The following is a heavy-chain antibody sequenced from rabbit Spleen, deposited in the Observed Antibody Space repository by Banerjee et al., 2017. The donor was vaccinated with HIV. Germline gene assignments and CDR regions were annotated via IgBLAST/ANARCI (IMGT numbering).Heavy chain of an antibody. Sequence: EQLEESGGGLVKPEGSLTLTCKASGVSFSDKDVMCWVRQAPGKGLEWIACINTVTGKSVYASWAKGRFIMSRTSSTTVTLQMTGLTAADTATYFCARDTSSSFSSYGMDLWGQGTLVTVS. CDR1: GVSFSDKDV. CDR2: INTVTGKS. D-gene: IGHD1-1*01. CDR3: ARDTSSSFSSYGMDL. V-gene: IGHV1S45*01. J-gene: IGHJ6*01.